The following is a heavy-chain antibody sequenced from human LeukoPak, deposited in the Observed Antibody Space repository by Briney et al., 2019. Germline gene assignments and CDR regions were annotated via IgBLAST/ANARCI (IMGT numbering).Heavy chain of an antibody. CDR3: ARRSSSGWYKY. CDR2: IYPGNSRT. Sequence: GESLKISCKTSGYSFTNYWIGWVRQMPGQGLEWMGIIYPGNSRTRYRPSFQGQVTISADKSTSTAYLQWSNLKASDTAMYYCARRSSSGWYKYWGQGTLVTVSS. CDR1: GYSFTNYW. D-gene: IGHD6-19*01. J-gene: IGHJ4*02. V-gene: IGHV5-51*01.